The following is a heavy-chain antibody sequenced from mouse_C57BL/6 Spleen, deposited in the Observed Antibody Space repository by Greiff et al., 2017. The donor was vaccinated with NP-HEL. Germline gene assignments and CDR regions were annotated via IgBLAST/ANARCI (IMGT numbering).Heavy chain of an antibody. CDR3: TRGQLRLREYAMDY. CDR2: IDPEDGDT. D-gene: IGHD3-2*02. V-gene: IGHV14-1*01. Sequence: EVQLQQSGAELVRPGASVKLSCTASGFNIKDYYMHWVKQRPEQGLEWIGRIDPEDGDTEYAPKFQGKATMTADTSSNTAYLQLSSLTSEDTAVYYCTRGQLRLREYAMDYWGQGTSVTVSS. CDR1: GFNIKDYY. J-gene: IGHJ4*01.